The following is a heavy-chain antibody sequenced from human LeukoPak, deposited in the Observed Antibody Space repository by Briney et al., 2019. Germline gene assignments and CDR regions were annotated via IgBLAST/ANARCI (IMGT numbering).Heavy chain of an antibody. D-gene: IGHD6-19*01. CDR1: GGSIDSNNW. V-gene: IGHV4-4*02. Sequence: SETLSLTCAVSGGSIDSNNWWSWVRQPPGKGLEWIGEIYRSGSTNYNPSLKSRVTISVDKSKNQFSLRLKSVTVADTAVYYCARVFGYSSDWQRKPYYYGMDAWGQGTTVTISS. CDR2: IYRSGST. J-gene: IGHJ6*02. CDR3: ARVFGYSSDWQRKPYYYGMDA.